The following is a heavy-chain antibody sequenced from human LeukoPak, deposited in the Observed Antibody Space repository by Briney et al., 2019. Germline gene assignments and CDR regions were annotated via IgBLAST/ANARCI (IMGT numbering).Heavy chain of an antibody. V-gene: IGHV4-61*02. CDR1: GGSISSGSYY. D-gene: IGHD2-15*01. J-gene: IGHJ6*03. CDR2: IYTSGST. CDR3: ASVAYYYYYMDV. Sequence: SQTLSLTCTVSGGSISSGSYYWSWIRQPAGKGLEWIGRIYTSGSTNYNPSLKSRVTMSVDTSKNQFSLKLSSVTAADTAVYYCASVAYYYYYMDVWGKGTTVTVS.